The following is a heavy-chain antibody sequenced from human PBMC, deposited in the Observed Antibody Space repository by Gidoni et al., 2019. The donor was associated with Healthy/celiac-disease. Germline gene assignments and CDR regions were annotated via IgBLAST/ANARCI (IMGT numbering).Heavy chain of an antibody. V-gene: IGHV3-30*18. CDR2: ISYDGSNK. CDR3: AKEGKYRGYSYGRLDY. D-gene: IGHD5-18*01. J-gene: IGHJ4*02. Sequence: QVQLVASGGGEVQPGRSLRLSCAASGFTFSSYGMHWVSQAPGKGLEWVAVISYDGSNKYYADSVKGRFTISRDNSKNTLYLQMNSLRAEDTAVYYCAKEGKYRGYSYGRLDYWGQGTLVTVSS. CDR1: GFTFSSYG.